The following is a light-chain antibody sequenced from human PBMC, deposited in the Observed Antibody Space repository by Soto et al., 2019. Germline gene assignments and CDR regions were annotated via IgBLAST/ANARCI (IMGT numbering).Light chain of an antibody. CDR2: AAS. V-gene: IGKV1-9*01. CDR3: QQLKSSPFT. J-gene: IGKJ3*01. CDR1: QGISSY. Sequence: SQMTQTPYSLSSSVGDRVTIACRASQGISSYLAWYQQQPGQAPQLLIYAASTLHSGVPSRFSGSGSGTDFTLTISSLQPEDFVTYYCQQLKSSPFTFGPGTKVDI.